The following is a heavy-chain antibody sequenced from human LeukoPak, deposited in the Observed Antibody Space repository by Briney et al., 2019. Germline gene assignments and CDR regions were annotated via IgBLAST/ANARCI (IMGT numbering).Heavy chain of an antibody. V-gene: IGHV1-3*01. Sequence: GASVKVSCKASGYTFTSYAMHWVRQAPGQRLEWMGWINAGNGNTKYSQKFQGRVTITRDTSASTAYMELSSLRSEDTAVYYCARDTAPRITMVRGVIGWFDPWGQGTLVTVSS. CDR1: GYTFTSYA. D-gene: IGHD3-10*01. CDR2: INAGNGNT. CDR3: ARDTAPRITMVRGVIGWFDP. J-gene: IGHJ5*02.